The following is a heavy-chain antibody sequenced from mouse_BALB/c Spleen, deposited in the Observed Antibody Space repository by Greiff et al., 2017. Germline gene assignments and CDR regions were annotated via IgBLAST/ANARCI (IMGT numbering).Heavy chain of an antibody. D-gene: IGHD1-1*01. CDR2: IDPANGNT. J-gene: IGHJ4*01. V-gene: IGHV14-3*02. CDR1: GFNITDTY. CDR3: AGSSPYYYAMDY. Sequence: VQLQQSGAELVKPGASVKLSCTASGFNITDTYMHWVKQRPEQGLAWIGRIDPANGNTKYDPKFQGKATITADTSSNTAYLQLSSLTSEDTAVYYCAGSSPYYYAMDYWGQGTSVTVSS.